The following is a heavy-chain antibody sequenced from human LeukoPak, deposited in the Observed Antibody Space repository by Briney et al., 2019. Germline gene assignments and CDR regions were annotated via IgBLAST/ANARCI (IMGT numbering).Heavy chain of an antibody. V-gene: IGHV1-69*13. J-gene: IGHJ4*02. CDR2: IIPIFGTA. Sequence: SVKVSCKASGGTFSSYAISWVRQAPGQGIEWMGGIIPIFGTANYAQKFQGRVTITADESTSTAYMELSSLRSEDTAVYYCARVQTSYSSGWYNFDYWGQGTLVTVSS. D-gene: IGHD6-19*01. CDR3: ARVQTSYSSGWYNFDY. CDR1: GGTFSSYA.